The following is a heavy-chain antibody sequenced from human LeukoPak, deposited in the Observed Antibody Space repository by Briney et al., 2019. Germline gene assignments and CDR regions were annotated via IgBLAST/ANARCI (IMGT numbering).Heavy chain of an antibody. D-gene: IGHD3-10*01. Sequence: ASVKVCCKVSGYTLTELSMHWVRQAPGKGLEWMGGFDPEDGETIYAQKFQGRVTMTEDTSTDTAYMELSSLRSEDTAVYYCATSDRFRGPLDYWGQGTLVTVSS. V-gene: IGHV1-24*01. J-gene: IGHJ4*02. CDR3: ATSDRFRGPLDY. CDR1: GYTLTELS. CDR2: FDPEDGET.